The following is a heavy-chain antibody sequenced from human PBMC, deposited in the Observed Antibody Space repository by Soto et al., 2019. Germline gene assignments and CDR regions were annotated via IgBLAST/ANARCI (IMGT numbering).Heavy chain of an antibody. CDR3: TTDIVVVPAAMGRSWFDP. V-gene: IGHV3-15*01. Sequence: GGSLRLSCAASGFTFSNAWMSWVRQAPGKGLEWVGRIKSKTDGGTTDYAAPVKGRFTISRDDSKNTLYLQMNSLKTEDTAVYYCTTDIVVVPAAMGRSWFDPWGQEPWSPSPQ. D-gene: IGHD2-2*01. CDR1: GFTFSNAW. CDR2: IKSKTDGGTT. J-gene: IGHJ5*02.